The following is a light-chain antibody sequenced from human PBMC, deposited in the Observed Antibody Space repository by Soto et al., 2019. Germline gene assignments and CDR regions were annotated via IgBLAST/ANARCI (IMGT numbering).Light chain of an antibody. CDR3: QQTYSTPCT. Sequence: DIQMTQSPSSLSASVGDRVTITCRASESISSHLNWYQQKPGKVPKLLIYAASSFQSGVPSRFSGSGSGTDFTLTISSLQPEDFATYYCQQTYSTPCTFGQGTKVEIK. V-gene: IGKV1-39*01. CDR2: AAS. CDR1: ESISSH. J-gene: IGKJ1*01.